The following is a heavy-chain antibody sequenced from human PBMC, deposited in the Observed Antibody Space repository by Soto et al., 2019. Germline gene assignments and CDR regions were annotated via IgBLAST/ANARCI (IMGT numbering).Heavy chain of an antibody. Sequence: EVQLVESGGGLVQPGGSLRLSCAASGFTFSSYSMNWVRQAPGKGLEWVSYISESTSGIYYADSVKGRFTISRDNAKNSLYLQMNSLRDEDTDVYYCVRDFHYAFDIWGQGTMLTVSS. CDR1: GFTFSSYS. V-gene: IGHV3-48*02. CDR3: VRDFHYAFDI. J-gene: IGHJ3*02. CDR2: ISESTSGI.